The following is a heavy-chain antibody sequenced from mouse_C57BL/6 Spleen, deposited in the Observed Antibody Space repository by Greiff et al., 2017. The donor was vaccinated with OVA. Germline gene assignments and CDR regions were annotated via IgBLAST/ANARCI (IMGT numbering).Heavy chain of an antibody. Sequence: VQLQQSGPELVKPGASVKIPCKASGYTFTDYNMDWVKQSHGKSLEWIGDINPNNGGTIYNQKFKGKATLTVDKSSSTAYMELRSLTSEDTAVYYCARRSNYPYAMDYWGQGTSVTVSS. J-gene: IGHJ4*01. V-gene: IGHV1-18*01. CDR2: INPNNGGT. D-gene: IGHD2-5*01. CDR1: GYTFTDYN. CDR3: ARRSNYPYAMDY.